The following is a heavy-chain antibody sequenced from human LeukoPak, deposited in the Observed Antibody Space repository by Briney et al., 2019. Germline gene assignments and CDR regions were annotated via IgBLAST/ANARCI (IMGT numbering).Heavy chain of an antibody. CDR1: GFTFSSYG. D-gene: IGHD6-13*01. J-gene: IGHJ3*02. V-gene: IGHV3-30*02. CDR3: WVYSSLADAFDI. Sequence: GGSLRLSCAASGFTFSSYGMHWVRQAPGKGLEWVAFIRYDGSNKYYADSVTGRFTISRDNSKNTLYLQMNSLRAEDTAVYYCWVYSSLADAFDIWGQGTMVTVSS. CDR2: IRYDGSNK.